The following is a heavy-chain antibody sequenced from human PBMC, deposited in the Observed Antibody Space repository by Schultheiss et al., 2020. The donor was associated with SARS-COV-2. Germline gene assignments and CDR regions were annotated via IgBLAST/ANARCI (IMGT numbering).Heavy chain of an antibody. CDR2: ISSSSSTI. CDR1: GFTVSSNY. V-gene: IGHV3-48*01. J-gene: IGHJ6*02. Sequence: GESLKISCAASGFTVSSNYMSWVRQAPGKGLEWVSYISSSSSTIYYADSVKGRFTISRDNSKNTLYLQMNSLRAEDTAVYYCARDGWHSKPYYYYGMDVWGQGTTVTVSS. CDR3: ARDGWHSKPYYYYGMDV. D-gene: IGHD4-11*01.